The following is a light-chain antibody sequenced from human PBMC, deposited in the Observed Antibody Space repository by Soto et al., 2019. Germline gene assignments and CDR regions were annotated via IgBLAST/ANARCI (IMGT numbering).Light chain of an antibody. CDR1: KLGDKY. CDR2: QDS. J-gene: IGLJ1*01. CDR3: QAWDSSTAFYV. Sequence: SYELTQPPSVSVSPGQTASITCSGDKLGDKYACWYQQKPGQSPVLVIYQDSKRPSGIPKRFSGSNSGNTATLTISGTQAMDEADYYCQAWDSSTAFYVFGTGTKLTVL. V-gene: IGLV3-1*01.